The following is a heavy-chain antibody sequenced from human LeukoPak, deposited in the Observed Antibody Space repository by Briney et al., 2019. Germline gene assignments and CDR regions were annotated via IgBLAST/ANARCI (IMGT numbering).Heavy chain of an antibody. CDR1: GFTFDDYG. V-gene: IGHV3-20*04. D-gene: IGHD3-9*01. CDR3: ARGGRYYDIWTGYYSYYYYYYMDG. J-gene: IGHJ6*03. Sequence: SGGSLRLSCAASGFTFDDYGMSWVRQAPGKGLEWVSGINWNGGSTGYADSVKGRFTISRDNAKNSLYLQMNSLRAEDTALYYCARGGRYYDIWTGYYSYYYYYYMDGWGKGTTVTVYS. CDR2: INWNGGST.